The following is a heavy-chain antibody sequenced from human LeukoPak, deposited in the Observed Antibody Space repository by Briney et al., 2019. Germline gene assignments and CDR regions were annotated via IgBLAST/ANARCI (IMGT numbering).Heavy chain of an antibody. J-gene: IGHJ5*02. CDR1: GYTFTSYD. Sequence: ASVKASCKASGYTFTSYDINWVRQATGQGLEWMGWMNPDSGNTGYAQKFQGRVTMTRNTSISTAYMELSSLRSEDTAVYYCARGIRSRRGSSRGNWFDPWGQGTLVTVSS. CDR2: MNPDSGNT. CDR3: ARGIRSRRGSSRGNWFDP. V-gene: IGHV1-8*01. D-gene: IGHD6-6*01.